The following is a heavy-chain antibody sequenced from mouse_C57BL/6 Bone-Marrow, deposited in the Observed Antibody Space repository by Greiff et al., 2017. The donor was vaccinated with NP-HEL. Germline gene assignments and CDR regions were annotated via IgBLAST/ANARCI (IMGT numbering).Heavy chain of an antibody. CDR1: GFNIKDDY. CDR2: IDPENGDT. CDR3: TTELRTY. V-gene: IGHV14-4*01. J-gene: IGHJ3*01. Sequence: EVQLVESGAELVRPGASVKLSCTASGFNIKDDYMHWVKQRPEQGLEWIGWIDPENGDTEYASKFQGKATITADTSSNTAYLQLSSLTSEDTAVYYCTTELRTYWGQGTRVTVSA. D-gene: IGHD1-1*01.